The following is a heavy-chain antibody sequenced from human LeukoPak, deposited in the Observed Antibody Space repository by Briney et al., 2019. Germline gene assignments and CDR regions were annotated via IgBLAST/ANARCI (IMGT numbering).Heavy chain of an antibody. Sequence: GGSLRLSCVASGFTFSSYAMSWVRQTPGKGLEWVSAISGSGGSTYYADSVKGRFSISRDNAKNTLYLQMNSLRVEDTAVYYCARGRPHGNDYWGQGTLVTVSS. CDR1: GFTFSSYA. CDR3: ARGRPHGNDY. V-gene: IGHV3-23*01. CDR2: ISGSGGST. J-gene: IGHJ4*02. D-gene: IGHD4-23*01.